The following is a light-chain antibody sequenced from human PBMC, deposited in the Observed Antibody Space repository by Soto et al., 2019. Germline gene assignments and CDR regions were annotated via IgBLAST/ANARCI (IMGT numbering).Light chain of an antibody. CDR3: QQYGSLVT. CDR1: QSVSSSY. Sequence: EIILTQSPATLSLSPGERATLSCGASQSVSSSYVAWYQHRPGLAPRLLIDGASSRATGIPDRFSGSGSGTDFTLTISRLEPEDLAVYYCQQYGSLVTFGQGTKVDIK. CDR2: GAS. V-gene: IGKV3D-20*01. J-gene: IGKJ1*01.